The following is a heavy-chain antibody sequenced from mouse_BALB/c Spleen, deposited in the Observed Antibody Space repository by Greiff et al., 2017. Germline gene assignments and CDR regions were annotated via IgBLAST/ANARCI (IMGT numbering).Heavy chain of an antibody. CDR2: ISDGGSYT. Sequence: EVQLQESGGGLVKPGGSLKLSCAASGFTFSDYYMYWVRQTPEKRLEWVATISDGGSYTYYPDSVKGRFTISRDNAKNNLYLQMSSLKSEDTAMYYCARDGGIYYYGSHAMDYWGQGTSVTVSS. CDR3: ARDGGIYYYGSHAMDY. J-gene: IGHJ4*01. V-gene: IGHV5-4*02. D-gene: IGHD1-1*01. CDR1: GFTFSDYY.